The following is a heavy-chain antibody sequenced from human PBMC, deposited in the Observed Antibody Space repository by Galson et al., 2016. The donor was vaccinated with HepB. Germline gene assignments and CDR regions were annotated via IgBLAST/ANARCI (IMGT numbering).Heavy chain of an antibody. Sequence: SVKVSCKASGYTFTTYNIHWVRLAPGQGLEWMGIINPSGGSPNYAQKFQGRVTLTSDTSTSTVYMQLGSLRSADTAVYYCTRGDGFWVGLTYWGQGTLVTVSS. CDR1: GYTFTTYN. D-gene: IGHD3-3*01. CDR3: TRGDGFWVGLTY. CDR2: INPSGGSP. J-gene: IGHJ4*02. V-gene: IGHV1-46*03.